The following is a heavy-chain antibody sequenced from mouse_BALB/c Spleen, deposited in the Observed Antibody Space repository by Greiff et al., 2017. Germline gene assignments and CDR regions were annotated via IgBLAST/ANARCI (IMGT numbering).Heavy chain of an antibody. D-gene: IGHD3-2*01. V-gene: IGHV3-2*02. Sequence: DVQLQESGPGLVKPSQSLSLTCTVTGYSITSDYAWNWIRQFPGNKLEWMGYISYSGSTSYNPSLKSRISITRDTSKNQFFLQLNSVTTEDTATYYCAKTARADYYAMDYWGQGTSVTVSS. CDR1: GYSITSDYA. CDR2: ISYSGST. CDR3: AKTARADYYAMDY. J-gene: IGHJ4*01.